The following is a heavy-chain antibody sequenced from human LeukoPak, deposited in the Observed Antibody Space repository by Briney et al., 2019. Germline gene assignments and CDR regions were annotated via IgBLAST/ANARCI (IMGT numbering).Heavy chain of an antibody. CDR3: ARGGGSGMSSGLGYYYMDV. CDR2: INPNSGGT. CDR1: RYTFTGHY. J-gene: IGHJ6*03. Sequence: ASVKVSCKASRYTFTGHYMHWVRQAPGQGLEWMGWINPNSGGTRYAQKFQGRVTITADESTSTAYMELSSLRSEDTAVYYCARGGGSGMSSGLGYYYMDVWGKGTTVTVSS. V-gene: IGHV1-2*02. D-gene: IGHD3-10*01.